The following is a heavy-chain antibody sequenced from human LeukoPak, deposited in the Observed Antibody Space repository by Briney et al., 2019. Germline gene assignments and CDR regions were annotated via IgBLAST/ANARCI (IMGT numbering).Heavy chain of an antibody. D-gene: IGHD6-13*01. J-gene: IGHJ4*02. CDR3: AKGAAAGTGYFDY. CDR1: GFTFSSYG. CDR2: IWHDGSNK. Sequence: GRSLRLSCAASGFTFSSYGMHWVRQAPGKGLEWVAVIWHDGSNKYYADSVKGRFTISRDNSKNTLYLQMNSLRAEDTAVYYCAKGAAAGTGYFDYWGQGTLVTVSS. V-gene: IGHV3-33*06.